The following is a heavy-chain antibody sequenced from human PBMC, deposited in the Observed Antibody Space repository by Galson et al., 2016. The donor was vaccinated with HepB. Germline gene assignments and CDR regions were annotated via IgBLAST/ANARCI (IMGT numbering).Heavy chain of an antibody. Sequence: SLRLSCAASGFTFSKYSMNWVRQAPGMRLEWVSSISLSSSYIYYADSVQGRFTISRDNAKNSLYLQMNSLRAEDTAVYYCVRDKEDSSGYFGYWGQEPWSPSPQ. V-gene: IGHV3-21*01. D-gene: IGHD3-22*01. J-gene: IGHJ4*01. CDR3: VRDKEDSSGYFGY. CDR1: GFTFSKYS. CDR2: ISLSSSYI.